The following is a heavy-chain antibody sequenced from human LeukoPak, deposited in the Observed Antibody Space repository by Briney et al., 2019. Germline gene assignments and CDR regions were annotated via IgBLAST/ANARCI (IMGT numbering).Heavy chain of an antibody. Sequence: GGSLRLSCAASGFTFSSYWMSWVRQAPGKGLEWVANIKQDGSEKYYVDSVKGRFTISRDNAKNSLYLQMNSLRAEDTAVYYCARDPQDIVVPWGPYMDVWGKGTTVTVSS. D-gene: IGHD2-2*01. V-gene: IGHV3-7*01. CDR3: ARDPQDIVVPWGPYMDV. CDR1: GFTFSSYW. J-gene: IGHJ6*03. CDR2: IKQDGSEK.